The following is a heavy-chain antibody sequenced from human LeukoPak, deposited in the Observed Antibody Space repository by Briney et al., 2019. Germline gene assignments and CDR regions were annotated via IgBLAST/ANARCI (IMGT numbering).Heavy chain of an antibody. Sequence: GGSLRLSCAASGFIFSSYTMNWVRQAPGKGLEWVSSISSSSGYIYFVDSVKGRFTISRDNAKNSLYLQMNSLRAEDTAVYYCARGALGMSGRIVDAFDIWGQGTRVTVSS. CDR3: ARGALGMSGRIVDAFDI. J-gene: IGHJ3*02. V-gene: IGHV3-21*01. D-gene: IGHD1-14*01. CDR2: ISSSSGYI. CDR1: GFIFSSYT.